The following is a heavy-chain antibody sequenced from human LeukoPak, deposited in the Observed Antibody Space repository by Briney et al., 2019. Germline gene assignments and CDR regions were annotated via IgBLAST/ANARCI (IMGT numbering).Heavy chain of an antibody. V-gene: IGHV1-69*04. CDR1: GGTFSSYT. CDR2: IVPILGIA. CDR3: ARDLGYCSSTSCDHDY. D-gene: IGHD2-2*01. Sequence: GASVKVSCKASGGTFSSYTISWVRQAAGQGLEWMGRIVPILGIANYAQKFQGRVTITADKSTSTAYMELSSLRSEDTAVYYCARDLGYCSSTSCDHDYWGQGTLVTVSS. J-gene: IGHJ4*02.